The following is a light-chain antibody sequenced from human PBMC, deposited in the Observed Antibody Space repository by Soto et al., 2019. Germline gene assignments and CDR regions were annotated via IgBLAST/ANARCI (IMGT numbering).Light chain of an antibody. CDR1: QSITSNY. CDR3: QQYGSSPFT. Sequence: EIVLTQSPGTLSLSPGERVTLSCRTSQSITSNYFAWYQQKPGQGPSLLIYGISIRATGIPDRFSGSGSGTDFTLTISRLEPEDFAVYYCQQYGSSPFTFGPGTKVDIK. CDR2: GIS. J-gene: IGKJ3*01. V-gene: IGKV3-20*01.